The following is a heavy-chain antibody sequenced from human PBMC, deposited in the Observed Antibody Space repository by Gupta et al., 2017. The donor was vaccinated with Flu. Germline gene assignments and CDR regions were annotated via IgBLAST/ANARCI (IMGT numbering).Heavy chain of an antibody. J-gene: IGHJ2*01. CDR2: LRGSGGST. CDR3: ARGGDFWTGYWYLDL. Sequence: EVQLLESGGGLVQPGGSLRLSCAASGFTFSNYAMSWVRQAPGKGLEWVSCLRGSGGSTYYADSVKGRFTISRDNSKNTLYLQMDSLRAEDTAVYYCARGGDFWTGYWYLDLWGRGTLVTVSP. D-gene: IGHD3/OR15-3a*01. V-gene: IGHV3-23*01. CDR1: GFTFSNYA.